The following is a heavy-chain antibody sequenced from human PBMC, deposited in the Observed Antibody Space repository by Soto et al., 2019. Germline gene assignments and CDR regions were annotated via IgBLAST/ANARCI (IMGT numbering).Heavy chain of an antibody. CDR1: GGSFSGYY. J-gene: IGHJ4*02. CDR3: ARGGFSKILDY. Sequence: SETLSLTCAVYGGSFSGYYWSWIRQPPGKGLEWIGEINHSGSTNYNPSLKSRVTISVDTSKNQSPLKLRSVTAADTAVYYCARGGFSKILDYWGQGTLVTVS. CDR2: INHSGST. D-gene: IGHD2-2*01. V-gene: IGHV4-34*01.